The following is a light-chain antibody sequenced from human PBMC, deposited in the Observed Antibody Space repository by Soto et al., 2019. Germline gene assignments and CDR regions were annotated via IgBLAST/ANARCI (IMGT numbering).Light chain of an antibody. CDR1: SSNIGAGYD. Sequence: QSVLTQPPSVSGAPGQGVTISCTGSSSNIGAGYDVHWYQQLPGTAPKLLIYGNSKRPSGVPDRFSGSKSGTSASLAITGLQAEDEADYYCQSYDSSLSVVFGTGTKVTVL. CDR3: QSYDSSLSVV. V-gene: IGLV1-40*01. J-gene: IGLJ1*01. CDR2: GNS.